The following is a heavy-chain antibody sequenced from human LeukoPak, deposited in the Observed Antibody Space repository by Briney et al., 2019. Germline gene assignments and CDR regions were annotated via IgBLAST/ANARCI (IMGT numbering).Heavy chain of an antibody. V-gene: IGHV4-34*01. D-gene: IGHD4-11*01. CDR3: ARGKGTVSY. Sequence: PSETLSLTCAVSGGSFSGFYWSRIRQPPGKGLEWIGEINHSGYTNYHPSLKSRVAMSVDTSKKQFSLKLSSVTAADTAVYYCARGKGTVSYWGQGTLVSVSS. CDR1: GGSFSGFY. J-gene: IGHJ4*02. CDR2: INHSGYT.